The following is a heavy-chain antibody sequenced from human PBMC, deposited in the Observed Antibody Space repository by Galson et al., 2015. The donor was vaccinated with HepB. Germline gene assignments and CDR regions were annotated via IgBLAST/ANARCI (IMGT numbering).Heavy chain of an antibody. CDR1: GGSIRNSNW. CDR3: ARAQYCSSTTCYSANYYFDY. J-gene: IGHJ4*02. Sequence: ETLSLTCAVSGGSIRNSNWWTWVRQSPGKGLEWIGEIYQSGDSNYNPSLKSRVTMSVDKSKNQFSLKLTSVTAADTAMYYCARAQYCSSTTCYSANYYFDYWGQGILVTVSS. CDR2: IYQSGDS. D-gene: IGHD2-2*02. V-gene: IGHV4-4*02.